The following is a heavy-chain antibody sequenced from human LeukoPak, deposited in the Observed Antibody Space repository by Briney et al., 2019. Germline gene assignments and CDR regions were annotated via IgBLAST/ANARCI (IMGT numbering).Heavy chain of an antibody. J-gene: IGHJ4*02. CDR1: GGSISSHY. CDR2: IYYSGST. D-gene: IGHD6-13*01. CDR3: ARASSSWYLGGYYFDY. V-gene: IGHV4-59*11. Sequence: SETLSLTCTVSGGSISSHYLSWIRQPPGKGLEWIGYIYYSGSTNYNPSLKSRVTISVDTSKNQFSLKLSSVTAADTAVYYCARASSSWYLGGYYFDYWGQGTLVTVSS.